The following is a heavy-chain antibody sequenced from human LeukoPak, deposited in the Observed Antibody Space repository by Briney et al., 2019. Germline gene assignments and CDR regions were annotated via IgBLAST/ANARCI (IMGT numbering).Heavy chain of an antibody. Sequence: SETLSLTCTVSGGSISSFYWSWIRQPPGKGREWIGYIYYIGTTNYNPSLMRRVTISVETYKNQFSLKLKSVTAADTAVYYCARAGYVAAAVPYYFDYWGQGTLVTVSS. CDR3: ARAGYVAAAVPYYFDY. J-gene: IGHJ4*02. CDR2: IYYIGTT. CDR1: GGSISSFY. V-gene: IGHV4-59*01. D-gene: IGHD6-13*01.